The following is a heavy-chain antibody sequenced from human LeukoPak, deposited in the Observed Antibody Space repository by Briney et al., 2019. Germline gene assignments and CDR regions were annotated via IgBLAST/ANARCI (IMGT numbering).Heavy chain of an antibody. D-gene: IGHD6-19*01. CDR2: IYSGGST. CDR1: GFTFSSYS. V-gene: IGHV3-53*01. CDR3: ARVGSSGWYSFNWYFDL. Sequence: GGSLRLSCAASGFTFSSYSMNWVRQAPGKGLEWVSVIYSGGSTYYADSVKARFTITRDNSKNTLYLHMNSLRAEDAAVYYCARVGSSGWYSFNWYFDLWGRGTLVTVSS. J-gene: IGHJ2*01.